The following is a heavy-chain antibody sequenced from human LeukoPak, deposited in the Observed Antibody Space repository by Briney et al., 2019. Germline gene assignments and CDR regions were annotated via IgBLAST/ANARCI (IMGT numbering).Heavy chain of an antibody. D-gene: IGHD2-2*02. CDR3: ARHSKALYDY. Sequence: GESLKISCQDSGYRFPNFWLTWVRQLPGKGLEWMGRIDPSDSFINYSPSFQGQVTISADKSISTAYLQWSSLRASDTAMYYCARHSKALYDYWGQGTLVTVSS. CDR1: GYRFPNFW. J-gene: IGHJ4*02. V-gene: IGHV5-10-1*04. CDR2: IDPSDSFI.